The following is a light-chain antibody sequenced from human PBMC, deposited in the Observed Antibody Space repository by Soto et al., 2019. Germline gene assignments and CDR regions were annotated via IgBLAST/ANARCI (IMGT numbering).Light chain of an antibody. Sequence: DIQMTQSPSTLSASVGDRVTITCRASRSISNWLAWYQQRPGIAPKLLIFDASILQSGVPSRFSGSGSGTEFTLTISSLQSEDFAVYYCQQYNNWGPLTFGGGTKVEIK. CDR1: RSISNW. CDR2: DAS. CDR3: QQYNNWGPLT. V-gene: IGKV1-5*01. J-gene: IGKJ4*01.